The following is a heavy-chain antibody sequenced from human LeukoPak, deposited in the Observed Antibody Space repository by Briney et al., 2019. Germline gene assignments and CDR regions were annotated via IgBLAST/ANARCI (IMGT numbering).Heavy chain of an antibody. J-gene: IGHJ3*02. CDR3: ARDDDSSGNAFDI. CDR2: IIPIFGTA. V-gene: IGHV1-69*13. D-gene: IGHD3-22*01. CDR1: GGTFSSYA. Sequence: ASVKVSCKASGGTFSSYAISWVRQAPGKGLEWMGGIIPIFGTASYAQKFQGRVTITADESTSTAYMELSSLRAEDTAVYYCARDDDSSGNAFDIWGRGTMVTVSS.